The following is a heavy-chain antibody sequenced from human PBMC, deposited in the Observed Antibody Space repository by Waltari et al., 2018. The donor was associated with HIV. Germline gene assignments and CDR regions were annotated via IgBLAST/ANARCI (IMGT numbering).Heavy chain of an antibody. J-gene: IGHJ4*02. CDR2: IIPLFGTT. V-gene: IGHV1-69*01. Sequence: QVQLVQSGAEVKKPGSSVKVSCKASGGTINNYAISWVRQAPGQGLEWMGGIIPLFGTTNYAQRFQGRVTIVADEVTSTVKMELTRLRSDDTAVYYCAADKEGLAAAGATGYFDSWGQGTLVTVSS. D-gene: IGHD6-13*01. CDR3: AADKEGLAAAGATGYFDS. CDR1: GGTINNYA.